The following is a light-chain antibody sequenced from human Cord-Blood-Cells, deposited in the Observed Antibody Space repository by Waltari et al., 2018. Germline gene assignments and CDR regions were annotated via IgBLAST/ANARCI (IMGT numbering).Light chain of an antibody. J-gene: IGKJ2*01. Sequence: DIQMTQSPSSLSASVGDRVKRTCRASQSISSYLNWYQQKPGKAPKLLIYAASSLQSGVPSRFSGSGSGTDFTLTISSLQPEDFATYYCQQSYSTLYTFGQGTKLEIK. V-gene: IGKV1-39*01. CDR1: QSISSY. CDR2: AAS. CDR3: QQSYSTLYT.